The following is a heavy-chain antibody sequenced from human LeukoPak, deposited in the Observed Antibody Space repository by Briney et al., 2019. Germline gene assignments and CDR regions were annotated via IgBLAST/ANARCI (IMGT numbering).Heavy chain of an antibody. V-gene: IGHV1-24*01. D-gene: IGHD2-2*01. CDR1: RYTLTELS. Sequence: ASVKVSYKVSRYTLTELSLHWVRQAPGKGGEWMGGFDPEDGETIYAQKFQGRVTMTEDTSTDTAYMELSSLRSEATALDYCATPSVVVPPAMFYYYGMDVWGQGTTVTVSS. J-gene: IGHJ6*02. CDR2: FDPEDGET. CDR3: ATPSVVVPPAMFYYYGMDV.